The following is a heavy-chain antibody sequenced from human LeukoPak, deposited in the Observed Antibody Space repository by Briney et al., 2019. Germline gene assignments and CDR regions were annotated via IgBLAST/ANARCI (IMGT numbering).Heavy chain of an antibody. CDR3: AFDWFDP. J-gene: IGHJ5*02. CDR1: GFTFSSYG. V-gene: IGHV3-30*03. CDR2: ISYDGSNK. Sequence: PGRSLRLSCAASGFTFSSYGMHWVRQAPGKGLEWVAVISYDGSNKYYADSVKGRFTISRDNSKNTLYLQMNSLRAKDTAVYYCAFDWFDPWGQGTLVTVSS.